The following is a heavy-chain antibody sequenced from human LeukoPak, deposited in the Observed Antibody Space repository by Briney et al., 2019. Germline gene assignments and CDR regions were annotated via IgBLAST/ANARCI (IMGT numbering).Heavy chain of an antibody. Sequence: GGSLRPSCAASGFTFRDYWMTWVRQTPGKGLEWVANINQDGSEKSYVDSVKGRFTISRDNAKNSLYLQMDSLRAEDTAVYYCARGQWLGDWGQGTLVTVSS. J-gene: IGHJ4*02. D-gene: IGHD6-19*01. V-gene: IGHV3-7*04. CDR1: GFTFRDYW. CDR3: ARGQWLGD. CDR2: INQDGSEK.